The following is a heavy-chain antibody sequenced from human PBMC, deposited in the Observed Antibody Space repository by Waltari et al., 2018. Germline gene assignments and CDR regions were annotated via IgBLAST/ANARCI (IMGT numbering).Heavy chain of an antibody. CDR2: IIPIFGTA. D-gene: IGHD1-26*01. CDR3: ARDRGSGSYYAFDI. J-gene: IGHJ3*02. CDR1: GGTFSSYA. Sequence: QVQLVQSGAEVKKPGSSVKVSCKASGGTFSSYAISWVRTSPGQGLEWMGRIIPIFGTANYAQKFQGRVTITADKSTSTAYMELSSLRSEDTAVYYCARDRGSGSYYAFDIWGQGTMVTVSS. V-gene: IGHV1-69*14.